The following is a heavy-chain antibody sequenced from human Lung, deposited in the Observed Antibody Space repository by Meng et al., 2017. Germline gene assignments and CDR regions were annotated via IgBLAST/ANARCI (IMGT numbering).Heavy chain of an antibody. V-gene: IGHV1-46*01. Sequence: QVQLVQSGAKVKNPGASVKVSCKASGYTFTRHWMHWVRQAPGQGLEWMGIINPSGGDTMYEQKFQGRITITSDTSTATVYMELSSLRSEDTAVYYCTRDHSTADVTVWWFDPWGQGTLVTVSS. CDR2: INPSGGDT. D-gene: IGHD4-17*01. CDR3: TRDHSTADVTVWWFDP. J-gene: IGHJ5*02. CDR1: GYTFTRHW.